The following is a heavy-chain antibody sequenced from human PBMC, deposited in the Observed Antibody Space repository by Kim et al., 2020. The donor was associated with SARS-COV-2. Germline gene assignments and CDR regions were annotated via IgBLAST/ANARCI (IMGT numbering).Heavy chain of an antibody. CDR3: ARDRYDFWSGYLAY. V-gene: IGHV3-48*03. J-gene: IGHJ4*02. D-gene: IGHD3-3*01. Sequence: ADSVKGPFTISTDHAKNSLYLQMNSLRAEDTAVYYCARDRYDFWSGYLAYWGQGTLVTVSS.